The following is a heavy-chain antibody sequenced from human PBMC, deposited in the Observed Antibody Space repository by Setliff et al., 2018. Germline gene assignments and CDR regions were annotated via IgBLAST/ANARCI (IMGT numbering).Heavy chain of an antibody. CDR3: ARDRSTVIRGVTSFFYYYMDV. V-gene: IGHV4-61*01. J-gene: IGHJ6*03. D-gene: IGHD3-10*01. CDR1: GYSISSGFY. CDR2: IFYSDTA. Sequence: SETLSLTCAVSGYSISSGFYWSWIRQAPGKGLEWIGHIFYSDTAKYNPSLESRAAISVDSSKNQFSLKLRSVTAADTAVYYCARDRSTVIRGVTSFFYYYMDVWGGGTTVTVSS.